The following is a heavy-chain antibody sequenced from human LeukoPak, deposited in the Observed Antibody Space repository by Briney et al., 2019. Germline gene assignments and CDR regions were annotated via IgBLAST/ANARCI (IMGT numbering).Heavy chain of an antibody. V-gene: IGHV3-9*01. CDR2: INWNSDNI. CDR1: GFTFNDHA. J-gene: IGHJ3*02. CDR3: ARASYYYDTTGLGAVDI. D-gene: IGHD3-22*01. Sequence: PGRSLRLSCAASGFTFNDHAMYWVRQAPGKGLEWVSGINWNSDNIGYADSVRGRFTISRGGAKNSLFLQMNSLRVEDTALYYCARASYYYDTTGLGAVDIWGQGTMVTVSS.